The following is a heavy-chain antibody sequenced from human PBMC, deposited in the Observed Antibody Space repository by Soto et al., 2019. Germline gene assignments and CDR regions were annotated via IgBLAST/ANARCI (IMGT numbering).Heavy chain of an antibody. V-gene: IGHV4-59*01. Sequence: SETLSLTCTVSGGSISSYYWSWIRQPPGKGLEWIGYIYYSGSTNYNPSLKSRVTISVDTSKNQFSLKLSSVTAADTAVYYCARETPPLGSGIRQQLVPYYGMDVWGQGTTVTVS. CDR2: IYYSGST. D-gene: IGHD6-13*01. J-gene: IGHJ6*02. CDR1: GGSISSYY. CDR3: ARETPPLGSGIRQQLVPYYGMDV.